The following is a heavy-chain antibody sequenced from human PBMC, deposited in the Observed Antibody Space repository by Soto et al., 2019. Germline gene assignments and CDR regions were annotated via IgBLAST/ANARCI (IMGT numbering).Heavy chain of an antibody. Sequence: QVQLVESGGGVVQPGRSLRLSCAASGFTFSSYGMHWVRQAPGKGLEWVAVIWYDGSNKYYADSVKGRFTISRDNSKNTLYLQMNSLRAEDTAVYYCARASGAAGTTRSTYYYYGMDVWGQGTTVTVSS. CDR2: IWYDGSNK. D-gene: IGHD6-13*01. J-gene: IGHJ6*02. CDR3: ARASGAAGTTRSTYYYYGMDV. V-gene: IGHV3-33*01. CDR1: GFTFSSYG.